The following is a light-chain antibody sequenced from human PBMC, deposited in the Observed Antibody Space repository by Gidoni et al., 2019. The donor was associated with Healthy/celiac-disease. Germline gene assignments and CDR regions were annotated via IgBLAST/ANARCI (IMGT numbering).Light chain of an antibody. J-gene: IGKJ2*01. Sequence: DIQMTQSPSSLSASVGDRVTITCRASQSISSYLNWYQQKPGKAPKLLIYAASSLQSGVPSRFRGSGSGTEFTLTISSRQPEDLATYYCQQSYSTPYTFGQGTKLEIK. V-gene: IGKV1-39*01. CDR3: QQSYSTPYT. CDR1: QSISSY. CDR2: AAS.